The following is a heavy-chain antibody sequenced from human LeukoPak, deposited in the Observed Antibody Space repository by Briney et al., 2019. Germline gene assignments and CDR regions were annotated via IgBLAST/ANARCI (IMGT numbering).Heavy chain of an antibody. V-gene: IGHV4-39*07. Sequence: PSETLSLTCTVSGGSISSSSYYWGWIRQPPGKGLEWIGSIYYSGSTYYNPSLKSRVTISVDTSKNQFSLKLSSVTAADTAVYYCARGIDGSGSRKTFYFDYWGQGTLVTVSS. J-gene: IGHJ4*02. CDR1: GGSISSSSYY. D-gene: IGHD3-10*01. CDR2: IYYSGST. CDR3: ARGIDGSGSRKTFYFDY.